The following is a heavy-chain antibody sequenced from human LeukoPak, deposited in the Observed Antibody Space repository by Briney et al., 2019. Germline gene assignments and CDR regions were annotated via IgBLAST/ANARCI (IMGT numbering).Heavy chain of an antibody. D-gene: IGHD4-17*01. J-gene: IGHJ4*02. V-gene: IGHV4-39*07. CDR2: IYYSGST. CDR3: ARSDDYGDYLFDY. Sequence: KAGGSLRLSCAASGFTFSSYEMNWVRQPPGKGLEWIGSIYYSGSTYYNPSLKSRVTISVDTSKNQFSLKLSSVTAADTAVYYCARSDDYGDYLFDYWGQGTLVTVSS. CDR1: GFTFSSYE.